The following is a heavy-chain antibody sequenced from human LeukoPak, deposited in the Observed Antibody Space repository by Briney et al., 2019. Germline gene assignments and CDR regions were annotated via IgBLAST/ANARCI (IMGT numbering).Heavy chain of an antibody. CDR3: ARGTNIADLGY. CDR2: MNPNSGNT. D-gene: IGHD6-13*01. J-gene: IGHJ4*02. Sequence: ASVKVSCMASFYTFTSYDINWVRQATGQGLEWMGWMNPNSGNTGYAQKFQGRVTMTRNTSISTAYMELSSLRSEDTALYYCARGTNIADLGYWGQGTLVTVSS. CDR1: FYTFTSYD. V-gene: IGHV1-8*01.